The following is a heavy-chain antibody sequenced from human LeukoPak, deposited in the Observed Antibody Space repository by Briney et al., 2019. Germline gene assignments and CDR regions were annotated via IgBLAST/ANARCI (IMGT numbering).Heavy chain of an antibody. Sequence: GGALRLSCVASGFSFSSHWMHWGREAPGKGVEWGVVISHDGRNNNYADSVPGRFTISRDNSKNTLYLQLNSLRPEDTAVYYCAKVRVGTAHFDYWGQGTLVTVSS. D-gene: IGHD2-15*01. CDR1: GFSFSSHW. CDR3: AKVRVGTAHFDY. V-gene: IGHV3-30*18. J-gene: IGHJ4*02. CDR2: ISHDGRNN.